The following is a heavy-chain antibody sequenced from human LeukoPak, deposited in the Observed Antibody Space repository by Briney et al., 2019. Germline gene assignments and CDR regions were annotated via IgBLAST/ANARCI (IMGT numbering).Heavy chain of an antibody. V-gene: IGHV4-59*01. CDR1: GGSISSYY. CDR2: IYYSGST. J-gene: IGHJ4*02. D-gene: IGHD2-2*01. CDR3: ARVGPDIVVVPAAPFDY. Sequence: SETLSLTCTVSGGSISSYYWSWIRQRPGKGLEWMGYIYYSGSTNYSPSLKRRVTISVDTSKNQFSLKLSSVTAADPAVYYCARVGPDIVVVPAAPFDYWGQGTLVTVSS.